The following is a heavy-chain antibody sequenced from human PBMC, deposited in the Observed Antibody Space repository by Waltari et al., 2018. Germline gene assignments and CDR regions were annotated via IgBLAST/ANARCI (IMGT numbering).Heavy chain of an antibody. V-gene: IGHV1-69-2*01. J-gene: IGHJ3*02. D-gene: IGHD2-21*02. CDR2: VEPEDGET. CDR1: GYTFTDYY. Sequence: EVQLVQSGAEVKKPGATVKISCKVSGYTFTDYYMHWVQQAPGKGLEWMGLVEPEDGETIDAEKFQGRVTITADTSTDTAYMELSSLRAEDTAVYYCAILSYCGGDCHHHDAFDIWGQGTMVTVSS. CDR3: AILSYCGGDCHHHDAFDI.